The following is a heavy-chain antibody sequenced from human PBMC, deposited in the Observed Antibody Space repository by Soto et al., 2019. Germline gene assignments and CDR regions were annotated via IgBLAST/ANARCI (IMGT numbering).Heavy chain of an antibody. CDR1: GFTFSDYW. J-gene: IGHJ5*02. V-gene: IGHV3-74*01. CDR3: ARGNYGGWFDP. Sequence: EVQLVESGGGLVQPGGSLRLSCAASGFTFSDYWMHWVRQAPGKGLVWVSRINSDGSSTNYADSVKGRFTISRDNAKNTLYLQMNSLRAGDTAVYYCARGNYGGWFDPWGQGTLVTVSS. D-gene: IGHD4-17*01. CDR2: INSDGSST.